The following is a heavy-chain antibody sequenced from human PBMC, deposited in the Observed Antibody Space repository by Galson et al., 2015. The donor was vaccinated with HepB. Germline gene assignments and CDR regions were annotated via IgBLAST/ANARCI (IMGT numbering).Heavy chain of an antibody. Sequence: SVKVSCKASGYTFTSYAMHWVRQAPGQRLEWMGWINAGNGNTEYSQKFQGRVTITRDTSASTAYMELSSLRSEDTAVYYCARDPKWELPGGYYYYYGMDVWGQGTTVTVSS. CDR3: ARDPKWELPGGYYYYYGMDV. CDR1: GYTFTSYA. V-gene: IGHV1-3*01. D-gene: IGHD1-26*01. J-gene: IGHJ6*02. CDR2: INAGNGNT.